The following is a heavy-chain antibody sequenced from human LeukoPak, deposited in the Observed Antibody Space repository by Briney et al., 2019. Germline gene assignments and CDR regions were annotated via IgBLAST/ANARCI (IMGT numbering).Heavy chain of an antibody. CDR1: GYTFTNDD. J-gene: IGHJ4*02. CDR3: ARRRGWPNYFDY. CDR2: MNPNSGNT. Sequence: ASVKVSCKXSGYTFTNDDINWVRQATGQGLEWMGWMNPNSGNTGYAQKFQGRVTMTRNTSITTAYMELSSLRSEDTAVYYCARRRGWPNYFDYWGQGTLVTVSS. V-gene: IGHV1-8*01. D-gene: IGHD6-19*01.